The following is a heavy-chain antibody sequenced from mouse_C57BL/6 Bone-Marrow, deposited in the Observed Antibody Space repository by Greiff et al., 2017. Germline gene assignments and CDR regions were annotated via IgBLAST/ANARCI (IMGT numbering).Heavy chain of an antibody. Sequence: EVKLVESGAELVRPGASVKLSCTASGFNIKDDYMHWVKQRPEQGLEWIGWIDPENGDTEYASKFQGKATITADTSSNTAYLQLSSLTSEDTAVYYCTTIYYGNYWFAYWGQGTLVTVSA. CDR3: TTIYYGNYWFAY. V-gene: IGHV14-4*01. CDR1: GFNIKDDY. D-gene: IGHD2-1*01. CDR2: IDPENGDT. J-gene: IGHJ3*01.